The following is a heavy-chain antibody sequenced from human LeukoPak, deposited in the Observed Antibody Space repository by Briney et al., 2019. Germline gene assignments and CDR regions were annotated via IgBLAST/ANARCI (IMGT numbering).Heavy chain of an antibody. CDR3: PLTSGYYYYGMDV. CDR2: IYSGGST. V-gene: IGHV3-66*01. J-gene: IGHJ6*02. CDR1: GFTVSSDY. D-gene: IGHD3-10*01. Sequence: GGSLRLSCAASGFTVSSDYMSWVRQAPGKGLEWVSVIYSGGSTYYADSVKGRFTISRDNSKNTLYLQMNSLRAEDTAVYYCPLTSGYYYYGMDVWGQGTTVTVSS.